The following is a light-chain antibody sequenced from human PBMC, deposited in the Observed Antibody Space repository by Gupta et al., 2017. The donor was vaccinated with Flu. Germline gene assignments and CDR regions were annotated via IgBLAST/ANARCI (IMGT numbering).Light chain of an antibody. CDR2: DVD. CDR3: CSYAGTYFYV. V-gene: IGLV2-11*01. Sequence: SALPPPRPVSGSPGQSVTISCTGSSSDVGGYNYVSWYQQHPGKAPKLMIHDVDKRPAGVPDRFSGSKSGNTASLTISGLQTEDEADYYCCSYAGTYFYVFGTGTKVTVL. J-gene: IGLJ1*01. CDR1: SSDVGGYNY.